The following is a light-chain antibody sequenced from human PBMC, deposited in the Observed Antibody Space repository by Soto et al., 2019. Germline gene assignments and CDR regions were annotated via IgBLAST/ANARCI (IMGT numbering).Light chain of an antibody. CDR3: QQDGTSLT. CDR1: QSVTNNY. V-gene: IGKV3-20*01. J-gene: IGKJ2*01. CDR2: GAA. Sequence: EIVLTQSPGTLSLSPGERATLSCRASQSVTNNYLAWYQHKPGQAPRRLIHGAAIRSTGIPDRFSGRGSGKDFDLTMSRLEREDFAVYYCQQDGTSLTFGQGTKLEIK.